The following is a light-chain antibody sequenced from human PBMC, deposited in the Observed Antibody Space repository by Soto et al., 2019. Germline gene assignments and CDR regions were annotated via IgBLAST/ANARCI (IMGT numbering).Light chain of an antibody. V-gene: IGLV7-43*01. CDR1: TGAVTSGYY. CDR3: LLCYGGGLV. Sequence: QAVVTQEPSLTVSPGGTVTLTCASSTGAVTSGYYPNWFQQKPGQAPRPLIYSTSNKHSWTPARFSGSLLGGKAALTLSGVQPEDEAEYYCLLCYGGGLVFGGGTKVTVL. J-gene: IGLJ3*02. CDR2: STS.